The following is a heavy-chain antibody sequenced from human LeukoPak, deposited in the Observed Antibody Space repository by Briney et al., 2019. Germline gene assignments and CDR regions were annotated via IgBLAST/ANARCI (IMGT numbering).Heavy chain of an antibody. V-gene: IGHV4-39*01. Sequence: PSETLSLTCTVSGGSISSSSYYWGWIRQPPGQGLEWIGSIYYSGSTYYNPSLKSRVTISVDTSKNQFSLKLSSVTAADTAVYCCVGYCSGGSCSIAGGIRAERDYWGQGTLVTVSS. CDR1: GGSISSSSYY. CDR3: VGYCSGGSCSIAGGIRAERDY. D-gene: IGHD2-15*01. J-gene: IGHJ4*02. CDR2: IYYSGST.